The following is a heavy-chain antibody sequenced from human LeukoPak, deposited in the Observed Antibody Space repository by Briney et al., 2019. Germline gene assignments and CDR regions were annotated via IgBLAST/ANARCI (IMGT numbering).Heavy chain of an antibody. J-gene: IGHJ4*02. V-gene: IGHV3-33*01. CDR1: GFTFSSYG. Sequence: PGRSLRLSCAASGFTFSSYGMHWVRQAPGKGLEWVAVIWYDGSNKYYADSVKGRFTISRDNSKNTLYLQMNSLRAEDTAVYYCARDGSGSYLQGYWGQGTLVTVSS. CDR2: IWYDGSNK. CDR3: ARDGSGSYLQGY. D-gene: IGHD3-10*01.